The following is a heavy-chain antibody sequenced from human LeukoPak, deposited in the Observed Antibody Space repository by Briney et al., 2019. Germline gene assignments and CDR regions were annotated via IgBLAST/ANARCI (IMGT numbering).Heavy chain of an antibody. J-gene: IGHJ4*02. CDR2: ISPSGGTT. Sequence: ASVKVSFKASGYTFTSYYLHWVRQAPGQGLEWMGIISPSGGTTSYAQKFQGRLTMTRDTSTSTVYMELSSLRSEDTAVYYCARASVLTVFDYWGQGTLVTVSS. D-gene: IGHD4-17*01. CDR1: GYTFTSYY. CDR3: ARASVLTVFDY. V-gene: IGHV1-46*01.